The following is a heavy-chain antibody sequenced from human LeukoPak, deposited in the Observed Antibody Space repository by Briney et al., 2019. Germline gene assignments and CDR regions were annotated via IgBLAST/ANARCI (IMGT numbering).Heavy chain of an antibody. CDR2: INPNSGGT. CDR1: GDTFTGYY. D-gene: IGHD2/OR15-2a*01. V-gene: IGHV1-2*02. Sequence: ASVKVSCKASGDTFTGYYMHWVRQAPGQGLEWMGWINPNSGGTHYAQKFQGRVTMTRDTSITTAYMDLSRLTSDDTAVYYCARVASIIAPDAFDIWGQGTMVTVSS. J-gene: IGHJ3*02. CDR3: ARVASIIAPDAFDI.